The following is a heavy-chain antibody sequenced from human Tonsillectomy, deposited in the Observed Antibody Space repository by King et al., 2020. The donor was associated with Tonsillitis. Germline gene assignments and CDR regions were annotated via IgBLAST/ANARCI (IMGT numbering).Heavy chain of an antibody. CDR3: ARDYGGAYWRGDSYSGAFDI. CDR1: GFTFSSYA. D-gene: IGHD2-21*02. Sequence: VQLVESGGGVVQPGRSLRLSCAASGFTFSSYAMHWVRQAPGKGLEWVAVISYDGSNKYYADSVKGRFTISRDNSKNTLYLQMNSLRAEDTAVYYCARDYGGAYWRGDSYSGAFDIWGQGTMGTVSS. V-gene: IGHV3-30*04. J-gene: IGHJ3*02. CDR2: ISYDGSNK.